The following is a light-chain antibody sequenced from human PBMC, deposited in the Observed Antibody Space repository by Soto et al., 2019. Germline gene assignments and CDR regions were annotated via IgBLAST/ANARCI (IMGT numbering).Light chain of an antibody. V-gene: IGLV2-11*01. CDR1: SSDVGGYNY. Sequence: ALTQPRSVSGSPGQSVTISCTGTSSDVGGYNYVSWYQKHPGRAPKLMIYGVTKRPSGVPDRFSGSKSGNTASLTISGLQTDDESDYYCSSYAGIYTFVFGTGTKVTVL. J-gene: IGLJ1*01. CDR3: SSYAGIYTFV. CDR2: GVT.